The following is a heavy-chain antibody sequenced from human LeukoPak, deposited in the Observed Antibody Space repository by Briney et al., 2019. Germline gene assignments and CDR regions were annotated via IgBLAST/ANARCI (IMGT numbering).Heavy chain of an antibody. Sequence: PSETLSLTCAVYGGSFSGYYWSWIRQPPGKGLEWIGEIIHSGSTAYNPSLKSRVTISLDTSKNQFSLRLGSVSATDTAVYYCVSPRGFSYGYFDYWGQGTLVTVSS. CDR1: GGSFSGYY. V-gene: IGHV4-34*12. CDR2: IIHSGST. J-gene: IGHJ4*02. D-gene: IGHD5-18*01. CDR3: VSPRGFSYGYFDY.